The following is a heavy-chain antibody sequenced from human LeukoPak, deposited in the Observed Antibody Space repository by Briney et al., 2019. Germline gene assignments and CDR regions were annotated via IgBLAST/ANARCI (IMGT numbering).Heavy chain of an antibody. CDR1: GGSISSSSYY. J-gene: IGHJ6*02. D-gene: IGHD4-17*01. CDR3: ARQGVGDPRYYYYYGMDV. V-gene: IGHV4-39*01. CDR2: IYYSGST. Sequence: KPSETLSLTCTVSGGSISSSSYYWGWIRQPPGKGLEWFGSIYYSGSTYYNPSLKSRVTISVDTSKNQFSLKLNSVTAADTAVYYCARQGVGDPRYYYYYGMDVWGQGTTVTVSS.